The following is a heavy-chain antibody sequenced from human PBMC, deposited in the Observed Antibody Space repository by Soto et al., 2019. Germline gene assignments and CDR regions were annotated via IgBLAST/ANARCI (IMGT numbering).Heavy chain of an antibody. CDR2: IYPGNSDT. J-gene: IGHJ1*01. D-gene: IGHD3-10*01. CDR3: ASAYYGSQH. CDR1: GDSFTNTW. Sequence: PGESLKISCQGSGDSFTNTWIAWVRQMPGKGLEWMGVIYPGNSDTTYSPSFQGQVTISVDKSINTVYLQWSSLKASDTAIYYCASAYYGSQHWGQGTLVTVS. V-gene: IGHV5-51*01.